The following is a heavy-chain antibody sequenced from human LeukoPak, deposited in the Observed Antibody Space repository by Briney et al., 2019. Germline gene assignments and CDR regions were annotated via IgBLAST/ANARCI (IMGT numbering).Heavy chain of an antibody. J-gene: IGHJ3*02. CDR1: GDSVSSNSAA. CDR2: TYYRSKWYN. CDR3: ARDLRPYCSSSSCYSDAFDI. V-gene: IGHV6-1*01. Sequence: SQTLSLTCAISGDSVSSNSAAWNWIRQSPSRGLEWLGRTYYRSKWYNDYAVSVKSRITINPDTSKNQFSLQLNSVTPEDTAVYYCARDLRPYCSSSSCYSDAFDIWGQGTMVTVSS. D-gene: IGHD2-2*01.